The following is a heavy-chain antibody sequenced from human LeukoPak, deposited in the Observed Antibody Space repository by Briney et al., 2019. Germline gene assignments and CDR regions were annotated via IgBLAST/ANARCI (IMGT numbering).Heavy chain of an antibody. D-gene: IGHD2-2*01. Sequence: SETLSLTCTVSGGSISSSGYYWGWIRQPPGKGLEWIGSIYYSGNTYYSPSLKSRVTISVDTSKNQFSLKLSSVTAADTAVYYCARSAPRYCSSTSCYGGLLEFDPWGQGTLVTVSS. CDR2: IYYSGNT. CDR3: ARSAPRYCSSTSCYGGLLEFDP. CDR1: GGSISSSGYY. J-gene: IGHJ5*02. V-gene: IGHV4-39*01.